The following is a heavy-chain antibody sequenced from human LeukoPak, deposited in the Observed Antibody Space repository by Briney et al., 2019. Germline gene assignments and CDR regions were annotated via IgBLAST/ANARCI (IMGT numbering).Heavy chain of an antibody. CDR1: GYTFTAYY. Sequence: GASVKVSCKASGYTFTAYYMHWVRQAPGQGLEWMGQINPNSGDTIYAQNFQGRVTATRDISISTAYMELSRLRSDDTAVYYCACWGGGNQGHWGQGTLVTVSS. J-gene: IGHJ4*02. D-gene: IGHD4-23*01. CDR3: ACWGGGNQGH. CDR2: INPNSGDT. V-gene: IGHV1-2*06.